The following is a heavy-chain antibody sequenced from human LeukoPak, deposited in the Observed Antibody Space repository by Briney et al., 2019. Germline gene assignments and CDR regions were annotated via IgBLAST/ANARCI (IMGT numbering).Heavy chain of an antibody. CDR1: GFTFDDYV. V-gene: IGHV3-9*01. Sequence: GRSLRLSCAASGFTFDDYVMYWVRQAPGKGLEWVSGISWNSNSIGYADSVKGRFTISRDNAKNSLYLQMNSLRAEDTALYYCVKGWMSYYMDVWGKGTTVTGSS. D-gene: IGHD1-1*01. J-gene: IGHJ6*03. CDR3: VKGWMSYYMDV. CDR2: ISWNSNSI.